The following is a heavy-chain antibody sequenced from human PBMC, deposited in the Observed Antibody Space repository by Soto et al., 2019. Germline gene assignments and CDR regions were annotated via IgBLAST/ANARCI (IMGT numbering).Heavy chain of an antibody. Sequence: ASVKVSCKASGYSFTTSYIHWGRQAPGQGLEWMGIIDPSSGSAGYAQRFQVSVTMTRDTPTSTFYMELSSLRSEDTAVYYCTRDVGNYHSSGYPLGGMDVWGQGTTVTVSS. V-gene: IGHV1-46*03. D-gene: IGHD3-22*01. J-gene: IGHJ6*02. CDR1: GYSFTTSY. CDR2: IDPSSGSA. CDR3: TRDVGNYHSSGYPLGGMDV.